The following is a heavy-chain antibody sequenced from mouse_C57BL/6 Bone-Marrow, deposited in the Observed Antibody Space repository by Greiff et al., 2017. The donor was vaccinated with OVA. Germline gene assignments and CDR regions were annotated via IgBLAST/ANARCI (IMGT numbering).Heavy chain of an antibody. CDR2: IYPGDGDT. J-gene: IGHJ2*01. D-gene: IGHD1-1*01. CDR3: ARKPYYYGSSFDY. Sequence: VQLQQSGPELVKPGASVKISCKASGYAFSSSWMNWVKQRPGKGLEWIGRIYPGDGDTNYNGKFKGKATLTADKSSSTAYMQLSSLTSEDSAVYFCARKPYYYGSSFDYWGQGTTLTVSS. CDR1: GYAFSSSW. V-gene: IGHV1-82*01.